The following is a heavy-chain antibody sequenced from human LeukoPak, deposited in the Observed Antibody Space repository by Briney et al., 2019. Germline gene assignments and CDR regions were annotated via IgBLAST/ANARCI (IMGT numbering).Heavy chain of an antibody. Sequence: PGGSLRLSCAASGFTFSSYGMHWVRQAPGKGLEWVAVISYDGSNKYYADSVKGRFTISRDNSKNTLYLQMNSLRAEDTAVYYCAKSNRNIVVVPAAMNYWGQGTLVTVSS. D-gene: IGHD2-2*01. CDR3: AKSNRNIVVVPAAMNY. V-gene: IGHV3-30*18. J-gene: IGHJ4*02. CDR2: ISYDGSNK. CDR1: GFTFSSYG.